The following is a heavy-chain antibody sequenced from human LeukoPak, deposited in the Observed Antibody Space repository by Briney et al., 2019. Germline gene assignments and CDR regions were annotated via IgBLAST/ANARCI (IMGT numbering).Heavy chain of an antibody. D-gene: IGHD2-15*01. CDR2: IIPIFGTA. J-gene: IGHJ4*02. Sequence: SVKVSCKASGGTFSSYAISWLRQAPGQGLEWMGRIIPIFGTANYAQKFQGRVTITTDESTSTAYMELSSLRSEDTAVYYCARERYRYCSGGSCYLPGYWGQGILVTVSS. CDR3: ARERYRYCSGGSCYLPGY. CDR1: GGTFSSYA. V-gene: IGHV1-69*05.